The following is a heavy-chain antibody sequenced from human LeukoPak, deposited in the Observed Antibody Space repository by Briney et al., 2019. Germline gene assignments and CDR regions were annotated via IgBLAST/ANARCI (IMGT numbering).Heavy chain of an antibody. V-gene: IGHV3-7*01. Sequence: GGSLRLSCAASGFTFSSYWMSWVRQAPGKGLEWVANIKQDGSEKYYVDSVKGRFTISGDNAKNSLYLQMNSLRAEDTAVYYCARDLRFLEWLLYGDAFDIWGQGTMVTVSS. CDR1: GFTFSSYW. CDR2: IKQDGSEK. J-gene: IGHJ3*02. CDR3: ARDLRFLEWLLYGDAFDI. D-gene: IGHD3-3*01.